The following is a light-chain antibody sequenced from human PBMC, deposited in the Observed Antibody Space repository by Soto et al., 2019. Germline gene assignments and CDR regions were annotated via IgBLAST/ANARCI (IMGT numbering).Light chain of an antibody. Sequence: QSVLTQPPSASGSPGQSVTISCTGTRRDVGGYNYVSWYQQHPGKAPKLMIYEVSKRPSGVPDRFSGSKSGNTASLTVSGLQAEDEADYYCSSYAGSNNYVFGTGTKVTVL. V-gene: IGLV2-8*01. CDR1: RRDVGGYNY. CDR3: SSYAGSNNYV. J-gene: IGLJ1*01. CDR2: EVS.